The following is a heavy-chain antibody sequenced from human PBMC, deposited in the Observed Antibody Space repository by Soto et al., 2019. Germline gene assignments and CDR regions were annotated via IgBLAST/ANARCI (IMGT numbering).Heavy chain of an antibody. Sequence: SETLSLSCAVYGGSITSAGYYWTWIRQHPGKGLEWIACIYYSGTTSYSPSLRSRLTISVDTSKSQFSLKLTSVTAADTAVYYCAREHQRVPLGSYSDSRGQGTLVTVYS. V-gene: IGHV4-31*11. CDR1: GGSITSAGYY. CDR2: IYYSGTT. CDR3: AREHQRVPLGSYSDS. J-gene: IGHJ4*02.